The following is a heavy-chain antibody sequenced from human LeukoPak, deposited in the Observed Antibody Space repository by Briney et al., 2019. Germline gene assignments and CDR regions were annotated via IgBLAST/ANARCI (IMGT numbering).Heavy chain of an antibody. CDR2: IHDNGRT. J-gene: IGHJ4*02. V-gene: IGHV4-59*01. D-gene: IGHD5-12*01. CDR3: ARVGGYSGFY. CDR1: GGPISGYF. Sequence: SETLSLTCTVSGGPISGYFWSWIRQPPGKGLEWIGYIHDNGRTTYNPSLRSRVSIAVDTSKSQFSLKLNSLTTTDTAVYYCARVGGYSGFYWGQGTLVTVS.